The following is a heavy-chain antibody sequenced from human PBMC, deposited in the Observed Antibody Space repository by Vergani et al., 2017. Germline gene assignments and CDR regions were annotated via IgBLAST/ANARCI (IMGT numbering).Heavy chain of an antibody. CDR2: IYGGGST. J-gene: IGHJ6*03. D-gene: IGHD6-19*01. Sequence: VQLVESGGGLIQPGGSLRLSCAASGFTVSSNYMSWVRQAPGKGLEWVSVIYGGGSTYYADSVKGRFTISRDNSKNTLYLQMNSLRAEDTAVYYCARDSRDSSGWYDGYYYYMDVWGKGTTVTVSS. CDR3: ARDSRDSSGWYDGYYYYMDV. V-gene: IGHV3-53*01. CDR1: GFTVSSNY.